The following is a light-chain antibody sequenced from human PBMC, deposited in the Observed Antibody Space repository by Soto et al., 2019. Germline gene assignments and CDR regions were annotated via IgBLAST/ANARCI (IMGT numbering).Light chain of an antibody. CDR1: QSLLHSNGYNY. CDR2: LGS. J-gene: IGKJ1*01. Sequence: DIVMTQSPLSLPVTPGEPASISCRSSQSLLHSNGYNYLDWYLQKPGQSPQLLIYLGSNRASGVPDRFSGSGSGTDFTLQITRVEAEDVGIYFCMQALHPPWTFGLGTKVEIK. V-gene: IGKV2-28*01. CDR3: MQALHPPWT.